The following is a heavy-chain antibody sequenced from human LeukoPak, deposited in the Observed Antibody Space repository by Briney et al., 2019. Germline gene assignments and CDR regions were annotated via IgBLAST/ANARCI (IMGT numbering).Heavy chain of an antibody. CDR2: ISGSGGST. J-gene: IGHJ6*03. D-gene: IGHD5-18*01. CDR3: AKGTIQLWDYYYYYMDV. Sequence: PGGSLRLSCAASGFTFSSYGMSWVRQAPGKGLEWVSAISGSGGSTYYADSVKGRFTISRDNSKNTLYLQMNSLRAEDTAVYYCAKGTIQLWDYYYYYMDVWGKGTTVTISS. V-gene: IGHV3-23*01. CDR1: GFTFSSYG.